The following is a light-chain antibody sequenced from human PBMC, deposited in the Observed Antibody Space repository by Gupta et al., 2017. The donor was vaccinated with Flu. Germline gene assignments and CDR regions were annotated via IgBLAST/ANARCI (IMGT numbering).Light chain of an antibody. J-gene: IGLJ2*01. CDR2: QDT. CDR1: KLGDKY. CDR3: QAWDSSTEV. Sequence: YPGQTASITCSGDKLGDKYACWYQQKPGQSPVLVIFQDTKRPSGIPERFSGSNSGNTATLTISGTQAMDEADYYCQAWDSSTEVFGGGTKLTVL. V-gene: IGLV3-1*01.